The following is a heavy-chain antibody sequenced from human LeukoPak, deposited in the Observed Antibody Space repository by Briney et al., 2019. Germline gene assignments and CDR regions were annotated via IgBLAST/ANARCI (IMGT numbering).Heavy chain of an antibody. J-gene: IGHJ4*02. CDR3: ATSPHPPTTATTPFDY. Sequence: GSSVKVSCKASGGTFSSYAISWVRQAPGQGLEWMGGIIPIFGTANYAQKFQGRVTITTDESTSTAYMELSSLRSEDTAVYYCATSPHPPTTATTPFDYWGQGTLVTVSS. CDR1: GGTFSSYA. V-gene: IGHV1-69*05. CDR2: IIPIFGTA. D-gene: IGHD4-17*01.